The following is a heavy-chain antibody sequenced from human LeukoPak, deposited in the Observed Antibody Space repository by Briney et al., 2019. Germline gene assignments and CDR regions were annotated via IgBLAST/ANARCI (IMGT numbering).Heavy chain of an antibody. CDR3: ARGRPTEAAGTRGHDAFGI. CDR2: INPNSGGT. D-gene: IGHD6-13*01. CDR1: GYTFTGYY. V-gene: IGHV1-2*04. Sequence: ASVKVSCKASGYTFTGYYMHWVRQAPGQGLEWMGWINPNSGGTNYAQKFQGWVTMTRDTSISTAYMELSRLRSDDTAVYYCARGRPTEAAGTRGHDAFGIWGQGTMVTVSS. J-gene: IGHJ3*02.